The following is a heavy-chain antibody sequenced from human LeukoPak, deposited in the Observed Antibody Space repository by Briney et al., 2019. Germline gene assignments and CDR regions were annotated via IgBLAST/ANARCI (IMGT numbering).Heavy chain of an antibody. CDR3: ARGNNRDSLAN. J-gene: IGHJ4*02. V-gene: IGHV4-34*01. CDR1: GGSFSGYY. D-gene: IGHD3-16*01. Sequence: SEILSLTCAVSGGSFSGYYWNWIRQPPGNGLEWIGEINPSGGTNYSPSLKSRVTISVDTSTNQFSLKVTSVTAADTAVYYCARGNNRDSLANWGQGTLVAVSS. CDR2: INPSGGT.